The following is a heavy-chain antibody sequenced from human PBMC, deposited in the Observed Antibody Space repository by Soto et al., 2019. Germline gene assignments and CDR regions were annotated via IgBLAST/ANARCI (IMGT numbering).Heavy chain of an antibody. CDR2: INPSGGST. Sequence: ASVKVSCKASGYTFTSYYMHWVRQAPGQGLEWMGIINPSGGSTSYAQKFQGRVAMTRDTSTSTVYMELSSLRSEDTAVYYCARDETYYYDSSGYYYFPTYFDYWGQGTLVTVSS. CDR1: GYTFTSYY. CDR3: ARDETYYYDSSGYYYFPTYFDY. V-gene: IGHV1-46*01. J-gene: IGHJ4*02. D-gene: IGHD3-22*01.